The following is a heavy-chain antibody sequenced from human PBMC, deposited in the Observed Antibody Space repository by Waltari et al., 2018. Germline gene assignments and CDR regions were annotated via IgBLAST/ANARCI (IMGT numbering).Heavy chain of an antibody. J-gene: IGHJ4*02. D-gene: IGHD3-22*01. CDR1: GGSFSGYY. Sequence: QVQLQQWGAGLLKPSETLSLTCAVYGGSFSGYYWSWIRQPPGKGLEWIGEINHSGSTNYNPSLKSRVTISGDTSKNQFSLKLSSVTAADTAVYYCARGGLWVMIVVDPVFDYWGQGTLVTVSS. CDR2: INHSGST. CDR3: ARGGLWVMIVVDPVFDY. V-gene: IGHV4-34*01.